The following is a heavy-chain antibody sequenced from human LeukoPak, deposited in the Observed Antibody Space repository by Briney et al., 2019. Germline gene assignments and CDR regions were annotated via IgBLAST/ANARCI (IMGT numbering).Heavy chain of an antibody. CDR2: IIPIFGTA. CDR1: GGTFSSYA. J-gene: IGHJ4*02. D-gene: IGHD6-13*01. CDR3: AREQQSFDFDY. V-gene: IGHV1-69*05. Sequence: SVKVSCKASGGTFSSYAISWVRQAPGQGLEWMGRIIPIFGTANYAQKFQGRVTITTDESTSTAYMELSSLISEDTAVYYCAREQQSFDFDYWGQGTLVTVSS.